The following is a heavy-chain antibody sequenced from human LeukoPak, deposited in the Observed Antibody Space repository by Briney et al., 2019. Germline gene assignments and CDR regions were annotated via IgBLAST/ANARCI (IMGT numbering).Heavy chain of an antibody. Sequence: GGSLRLSCAASGFTFDDYGMHWVRQAPGKGLEWVSGINWSSGSIVYADSVKGRFTISRDNAKNSLYLHMSSLRAEDTALYYCVKDSYSRRTGWFDPWGQGTLVTVSS. CDR3: VKDSYSRRTGWFDP. J-gene: IGHJ5*02. CDR1: GFTFDDYG. V-gene: IGHV3-9*01. D-gene: IGHD2-15*01. CDR2: INWSSGSI.